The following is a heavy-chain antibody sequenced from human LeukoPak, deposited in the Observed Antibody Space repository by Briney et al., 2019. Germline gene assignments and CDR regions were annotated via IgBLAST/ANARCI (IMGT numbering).Heavy chain of an antibody. J-gene: IGHJ4*02. CDR2: INPDGSKE. CDR3: AGPAHAGPFDL. CDR1: GFMSNNYW. D-gene: IGHD6-13*01. V-gene: IGHV3-7*01. Sequence: GGTLRRYCAASGFMSNNYWMTWVRHAPGKGLEWVANINPDGSKENYVDSVKGLFTISRDNARNYMYLQMNSLRADDTAVYYCAGPAHAGPFDLWGQGTLVTVSS.